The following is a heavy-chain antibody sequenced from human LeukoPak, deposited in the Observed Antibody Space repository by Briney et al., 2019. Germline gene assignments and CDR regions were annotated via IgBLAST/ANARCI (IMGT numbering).Heavy chain of an antibody. CDR2: INPSGGSA. Sequence: GASVKVSCKASGYTFTSYFMHWVRQAPGQGLEWMGIINPSGGSASYAQKFQGRVTMTRDTSTSTVYMELSSLRSEDTAVYYCARARGGSGSYWDFWGQGTLVTVSS. D-gene: IGHD3-10*01. J-gene: IGHJ4*02. CDR1: GYTFTSYF. CDR3: ARARGGSGSYWDF. V-gene: IGHV1-46*01.